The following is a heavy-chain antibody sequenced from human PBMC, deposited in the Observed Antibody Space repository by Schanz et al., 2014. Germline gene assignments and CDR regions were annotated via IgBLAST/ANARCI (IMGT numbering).Heavy chain of an antibody. CDR1: GFNFGDYY. V-gene: IGHV3-7*03. J-gene: IGHJ3*01. D-gene: IGHD5-12*01. CDR2: INPDGSGK. CDR3: ARDGGRDGYNLAFDV. Sequence: VQLEESGGGVVQPGGSLRLSCAASGFNFGDYYMTWVRQAPGKGLESVAKINPDGSGKYYVVSVEGRFTISRDNAKKSLDLHMNSLTAEDTAVYFCARDGGRDGYNLAFDVWGQGTLVTVSS.